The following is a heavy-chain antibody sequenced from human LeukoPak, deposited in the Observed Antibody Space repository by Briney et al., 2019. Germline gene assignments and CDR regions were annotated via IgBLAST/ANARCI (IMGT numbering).Heavy chain of an antibody. V-gene: IGHV1-69*05. CDR1: GGTFSSYA. Sequence: GSSVKGSCKASGGTFSSYAISWVQQAPGQGLEWMGGISPIFGTANYAQKFQGRVTITTDESTSTAYMELSCLRSEDTAVYYCARGSYFGVVRNTLYYYYYMDAWGKGTTVTVSS. CDR2: ISPIFGTA. D-gene: IGHD3-3*01. CDR3: ARGSYFGVVRNTLYYYYYMDA. J-gene: IGHJ6*03.